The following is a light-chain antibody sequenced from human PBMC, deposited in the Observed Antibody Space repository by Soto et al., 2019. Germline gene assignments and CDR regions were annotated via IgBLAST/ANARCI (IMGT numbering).Light chain of an antibody. J-gene: IGLJ1*01. CDR1: TSNIGAGYD. Sequence: QSVLTEPPSVCGTTGERVTISCTEGTSNIGAGYDVHWYQQLPGTAPKRLIYGNSNRPSGVPDRFSGSKSGTSASLAITGLQAEDEGDYYCQSNDSSLSGYVFGTGTKVTVL. CDR2: GNS. CDR3: QSNDSSLSGYV. V-gene: IGLV1-40*01.